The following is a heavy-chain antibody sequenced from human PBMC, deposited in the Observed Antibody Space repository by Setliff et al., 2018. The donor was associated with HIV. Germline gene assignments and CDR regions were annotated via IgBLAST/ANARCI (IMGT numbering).Heavy chain of an antibody. Sequence: SETLSLTCTVSGDSINSTSYYWGWIRQPPGKGLEWIGNIYYSGSAYYSPSLKSRVTMSVDTSKNQFSLKLSSVTAVDTSVYYCARAYYDFWSGKKRDDYYYYYMDVWGKGTTVTVSS. CDR3: ARAYYDFWSGKKRDDYYYYYMDV. D-gene: IGHD3-3*01. V-gene: IGHV4-39*01. CDR2: IYYSGSA. CDR1: GDSINSTSYY. J-gene: IGHJ6*03.